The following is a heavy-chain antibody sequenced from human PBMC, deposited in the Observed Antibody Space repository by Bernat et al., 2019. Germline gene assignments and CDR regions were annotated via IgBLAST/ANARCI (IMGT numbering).Heavy chain of an antibody. CDR2: IKQDGSVQ. CDR1: GFSFSGIW. J-gene: IGHJ1*01. V-gene: IGHV3-7*03. D-gene: IGHD2-8*02. CDR3: ARGYGPEN. Sequence: EVQLVESGGALVQPGGSLRLSCVGSGFSFSGIWMTWVRQAPGKGLEWVANIKQDGSVQHYVDSVKGRFIISRDNTKTSLFLQMNSLRVDDTAVYYCARGYGPENWGQGTLVTVSS.